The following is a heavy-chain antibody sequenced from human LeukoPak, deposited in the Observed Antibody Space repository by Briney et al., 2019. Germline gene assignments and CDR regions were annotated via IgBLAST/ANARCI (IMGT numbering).Heavy chain of an antibody. V-gene: IGHV3-43*02. CDR3: AKARWEPNFDY. Sequence: GGSLRLSCAASGFTFSSYGMHWVRQGPGKSLEWVSLINENGDIAYYGDSVRGRFTVSRDNAKNSLYLQMNSLTTEDTALYYCAKARWEPNFDYWGQGTLVTVSS. CDR1: GFTFSSYG. J-gene: IGHJ4*02. D-gene: IGHD1-26*01. CDR2: INENGDIA.